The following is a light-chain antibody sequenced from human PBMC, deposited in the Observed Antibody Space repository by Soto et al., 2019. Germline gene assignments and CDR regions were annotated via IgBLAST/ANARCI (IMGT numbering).Light chain of an antibody. J-gene: IGKJ3*01. CDR1: QSLRSSY. CDR2: GAS. V-gene: IGKV3-20*01. CDR3: QQYGSSPT. Sequence: PGERATLSCWASQSLRSSYLAWYQRKPGQAPRLLMFGASRRATGIPDRFNGSGSGTDFILTISRLEPEDFAVYYCQQYGSSPTFGPGTKVDIK.